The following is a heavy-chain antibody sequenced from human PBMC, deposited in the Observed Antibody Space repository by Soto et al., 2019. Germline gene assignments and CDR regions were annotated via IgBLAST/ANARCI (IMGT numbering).Heavy chain of an antibody. J-gene: IGHJ6*02. CDR3: ARAGPPGSYYYYYGMDV. V-gene: IGHV4-34*01. CDR2: INHSGST. D-gene: IGHD3-10*01. Sequence: QVQLQQWGAGLLKPSETLSLTCAVYGGSFSGYYWSWIRQPPGKGLEWIGEINHSGSTNYNPSLKSRVTISVDTSNNQFSLKLSSVTASDTAVYYCARAGPPGSYYYYYGMDVWGQGTTVTVSS. CDR1: GGSFSGYY.